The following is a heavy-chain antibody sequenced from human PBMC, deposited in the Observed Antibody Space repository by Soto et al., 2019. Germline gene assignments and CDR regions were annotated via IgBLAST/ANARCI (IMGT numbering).Heavy chain of an antibody. J-gene: IGHJ4*02. Sequence: GGSLRLSCAASGFTFSSYGMHWVRQAPGKGLEWVAVISYDGSNKYYADSVKGRFTISRDNSKNTLYLQMDSLRAEDTAVYYCAKAGYSSSWGPDYWGQGTLVTVSS. CDR2: ISYDGSNK. V-gene: IGHV3-30*18. CDR1: GFTFSSYG. D-gene: IGHD6-13*01. CDR3: AKAGYSSSWGPDY.